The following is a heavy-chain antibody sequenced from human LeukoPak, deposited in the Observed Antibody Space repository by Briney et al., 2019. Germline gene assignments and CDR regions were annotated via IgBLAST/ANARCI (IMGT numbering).Heavy chain of an antibody. CDR2: IIPIFGTA. D-gene: IGHD4-17*01. J-gene: IGHJ5*02. CDR3: ARCNGDYEGGNRFDP. V-gene: IGHV1-69*13. Sequence: SVKVSCKASGGTFSSYAISWVRQAPGQGLEWMGGIIPIFGTANYAQKFQGRVTITADESTRTAYMELSSLRSEDTAVYYCARCNGDYEGGNRFDPWGQGTLVTVSS. CDR1: GGTFSSYA.